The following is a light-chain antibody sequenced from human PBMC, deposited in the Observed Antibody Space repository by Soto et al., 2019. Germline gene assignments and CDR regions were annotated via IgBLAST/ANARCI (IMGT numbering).Light chain of an antibody. CDR3: QQRINWL. Sequence: EIVLTQSPATLSLSPGERATLSCRASQIVGTYLAWYQQKPGQAPRLLIYDASNRATGIPARFSGSGSGTDVTLTISSLEPEDVAVYYCQQRINWLFGPGTKVDIK. J-gene: IGKJ3*01. CDR1: QIVGTY. CDR2: DAS. V-gene: IGKV3-11*01.